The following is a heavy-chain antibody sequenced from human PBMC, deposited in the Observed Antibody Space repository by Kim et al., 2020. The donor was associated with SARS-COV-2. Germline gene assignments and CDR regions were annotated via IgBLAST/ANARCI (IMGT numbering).Heavy chain of an antibody. J-gene: IGHJ6*02. V-gene: IGHV3-23*01. Sequence: GGSLRLSCAASGFTFSSYAMSWVRQAPGKGLEWVSAISGSGGSTYYADSVKGRFTISRDNSKNTLYLQMNSLRAEDTAVYYCAKVPAARYYYYYYGMDVWGQGTTVTVSS. CDR1: GFTFSSYA. D-gene: IGHD2-2*01. CDR3: AKVPAARYYYYYYGMDV. CDR2: ISGSGGST.